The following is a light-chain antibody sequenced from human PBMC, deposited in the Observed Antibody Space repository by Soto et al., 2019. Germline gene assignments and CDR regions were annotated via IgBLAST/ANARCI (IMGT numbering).Light chain of an antibody. CDR2: DVS. CDR1: SSDVGNYNY. Sequence: QSALTQPASVSGSPGQSITISCTGTSSDVGNYNYVSWYQQHPGKAPKLMIYDVSNRPSGVSDRFSSSKSGNTASLTISGLQAEDEADYYCSSFVSSSALVVFGGGTKLTVL. V-gene: IGLV2-14*01. J-gene: IGLJ2*01. CDR3: SSFVSSSALVV.